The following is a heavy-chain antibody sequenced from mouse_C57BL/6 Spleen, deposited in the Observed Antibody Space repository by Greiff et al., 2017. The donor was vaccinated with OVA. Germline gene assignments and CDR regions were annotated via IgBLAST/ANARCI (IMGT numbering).Heavy chain of an antibody. CDR3: ARVPIYYCPGGTAMDY. D-gene: IGHD2-1*01. CDR2: ISSGSSTI. J-gene: IGHJ4*01. CDR1: GFTFSDYG. V-gene: IGHV5-17*01. Sequence: EVKVVESGGGLVKPGGSLKLSCAASGFTFSDYGMHWVRQAPEKGLEWVAYISSGSSTIYYADKVKGRFTISRDNAKNTLFLQMTSLRSEDTAMYYCARVPIYYCPGGTAMDYWGQGTSVTVSS.